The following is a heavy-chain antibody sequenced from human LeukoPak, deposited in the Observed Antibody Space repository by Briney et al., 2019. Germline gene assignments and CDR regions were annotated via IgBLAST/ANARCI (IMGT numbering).Heavy chain of an antibody. CDR2: IIPILGIA. CDR1: GGTFSSYA. V-gene: IGHV1-69*04. D-gene: IGHD2-15*01. J-gene: IGHJ3*02. Sequence: GASVKVSCKASGGTFSSYAISWVRQAPGQGREWMGRIIPILGIANYAQKFQGRVTITADKSTSTAYMELSSLRSEDTAVYYCARVSCSGGSCQNAFDIWGQGTVVTVSS. CDR3: ARVSCSGGSCQNAFDI.